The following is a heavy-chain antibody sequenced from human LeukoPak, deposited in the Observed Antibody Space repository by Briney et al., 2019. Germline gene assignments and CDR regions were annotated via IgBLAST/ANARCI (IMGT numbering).Heavy chain of an antibody. CDR2: IKQDGSEK. D-gene: IGHD5-12*01. CDR3: ARESIVATISHFDY. Sequence: GSLRLSCAASGFTFSSYWMSWVRQAPGKGLEWVANIKQDGSEKYYVDSVKGRFTISRDNAKNSLYLQMNSLRAEDTAVYYCARESIVATISHFDYWGQGTLVTVSS. CDR1: GFTFSSYW. J-gene: IGHJ4*02. V-gene: IGHV3-7*01.